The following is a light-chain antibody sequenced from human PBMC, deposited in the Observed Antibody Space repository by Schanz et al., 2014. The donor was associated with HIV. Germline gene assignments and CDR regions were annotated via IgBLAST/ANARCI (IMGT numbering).Light chain of an antibody. V-gene: IGKV1-27*01. Sequence: DIQMTQSPSTLSASVGDRVTITCRASQGIRNNLAWYQQKPGKVPKVLIYAASTLQSGVPSRFSGSRSGTDFTLTISSLQPEDVATYYCQQLNSYPFTFGPGTKVDIK. CDR3: QQLNSYPFT. CDR1: QGIRNN. CDR2: AAS. J-gene: IGKJ3*01.